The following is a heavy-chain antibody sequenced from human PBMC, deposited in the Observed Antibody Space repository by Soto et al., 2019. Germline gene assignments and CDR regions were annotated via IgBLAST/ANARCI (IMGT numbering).Heavy chain of an antibody. V-gene: IGHV4-34*01. J-gene: IGHJ6*02. Sequence: QVQLQQWGAGLLKPSETLSLTCAVYGGSFSGYYWSWIRQPPGKGLEWIGEINHSGSTNYNPSLKSRVTISVDTAKNQYSLKRSSVTAADTAVYYCARGSRSTIFGVVTRYYYYYGMDVWGPGTTVTVSS. CDR1: GGSFSGYY. CDR2: INHSGST. D-gene: IGHD3-3*01. CDR3: ARGSRSTIFGVVTRYYYYYGMDV.